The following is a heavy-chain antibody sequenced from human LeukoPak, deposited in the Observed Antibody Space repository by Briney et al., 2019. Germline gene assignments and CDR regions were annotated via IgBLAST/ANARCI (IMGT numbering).Heavy chain of an antibody. J-gene: IGHJ4*02. CDR2: ISWNSGSI. CDR3: VKDTRAGYFDSSGYADC. V-gene: IGHV3-9*01. Sequence: PGRSLRLSCAASGFTFDDYAMHWVRHAPGKGLEWVSGISWNSGSIGYADSVKGRFTISRDNAKNSLYLQMNSLRVEDTALYYCVKDTRAGYFDSSGYADCWGQGTLVTVSS. D-gene: IGHD3-22*01. CDR1: GFTFDDYA.